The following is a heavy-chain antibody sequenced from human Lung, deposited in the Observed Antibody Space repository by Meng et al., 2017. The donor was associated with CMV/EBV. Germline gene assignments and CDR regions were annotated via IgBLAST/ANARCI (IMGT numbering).Heavy chain of an antibody. CDR2: ISGSGGST. Sequence: SXAASGFTFSSYAMSWVRQAPGKGLEWVSAISGSGGSTYYADSVKGRFTISRDNSKNTLYLQMNSLRAEDTAVYYCAKDPVVLWQGGSYYFDYWGQGTLVXVSS. CDR3: AKDPVVLWQGGSYYFDY. J-gene: IGHJ4*02. D-gene: IGHD2-15*01. CDR1: GFTFSSYA. V-gene: IGHV3-23*01.